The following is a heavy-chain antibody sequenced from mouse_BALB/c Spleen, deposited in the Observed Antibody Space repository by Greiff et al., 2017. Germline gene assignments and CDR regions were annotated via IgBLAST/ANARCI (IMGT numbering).Heavy chain of an antibody. CDR2: IDPANGNT. Sequence: VHVKQSGAELVKPGASVKLSCTASGFNIKDTYMHWVKQRPEQGLEWIGRIDPANGNTKYDPKFQGKATITADTSSNTAYLQLSSLTSEDTAVYYCARGSNGYFDVWGAGTTVTVSS. CDR1: GFNIKDTY. CDR3: ARGSNGYFDV. J-gene: IGHJ1*01. V-gene: IGHV14-3*02. D-gene: IGHD2-5*01.